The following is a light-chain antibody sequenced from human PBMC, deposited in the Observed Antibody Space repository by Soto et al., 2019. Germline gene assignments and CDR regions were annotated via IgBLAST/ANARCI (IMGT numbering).Light chain of an antibody. CDR1: QSISSY. CDR2: AAS. CDR3: QQTHSTPPGT. J-gene: IGKJ1*01. V-gene: IGKV1-39*01. Sequence: DIQMTQSPSSLSASVGDRVTITCRASQSISSYLNWYQLKPGKAPKLLIYAASSLQSGVPSRFSGSGSGTDFTLTISSLQPEDFATYYCQQTHSTPPGTVGQGTKVEIE.